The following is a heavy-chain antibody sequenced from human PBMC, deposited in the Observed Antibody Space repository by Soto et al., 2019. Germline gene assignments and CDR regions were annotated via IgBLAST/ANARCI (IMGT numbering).Heavy chain of an antibody. D-gene: IGHD2-8*01. V-gene: IGHV1-18*01. CDR3: AKNGQPPYYYYGMDV. CDR1: GYTFSRYG. Sequence: GPEVKKPGASVKVSCKASGYTFSRYGISWVRQAPGQGLEWMGWVSGYNGDTKYAQKVQGRVTMTIDTSTYTAYMELRSLTSDDTAKYYCAKNGQPPYYYYGMDVWGQGTTVIVSS. J-gene: IGHJ6*02. CDR2: VSGYNGDT.